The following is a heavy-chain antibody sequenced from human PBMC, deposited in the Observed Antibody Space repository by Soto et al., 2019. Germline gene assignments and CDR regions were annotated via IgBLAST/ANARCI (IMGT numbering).Heavy chain of an antibody. Sequence: PSETLSLTCDVSGDSLISNNYYWAWIRQAPGRGLEWIGSVSSSGATFYNPSLKTRLTMSVDTSKNDFSLTLRSVTAADTAVYSCARQSLRRPFGRLILVGLDSWGLGSLVTVSS. J-gene: IGHJ5*02. V-gene: IGHV4-39*01. D-gene: IGHD3-16*02. CDR2: VSSSGAT. CDR3: ARQSLRRPFGRLILVGLDS. CDR1: GDSLISNNYY.